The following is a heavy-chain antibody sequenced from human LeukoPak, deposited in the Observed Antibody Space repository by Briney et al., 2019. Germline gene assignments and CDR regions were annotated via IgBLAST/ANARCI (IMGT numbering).Heavy chain of an antibody. Sequence: ASVKVSCKASGGTFSSYVISWVRQAPGQGLEWMGGIIPIFGTANYAQKFQGRVTVTRDTSASTAYMELSSLRSEDTAVYYCARVQFSATFVPAAMDRGAFDIWGQGTMVTVSS. CDR3: ARVQFSATFVPAAMDRGAFDI. J-gene: IGHJ3*02. D-gene: IGHD2-2*01. V-gene: IGHV1-69*05. CDR2: IIPIFGTA. CDR1: GGTFSSYV.